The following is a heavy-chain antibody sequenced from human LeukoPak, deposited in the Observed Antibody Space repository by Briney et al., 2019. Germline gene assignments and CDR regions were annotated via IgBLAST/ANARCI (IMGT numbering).Heavy chain of an antibody. CDR2: ISGSGAST. CDR1: GFTFINYA. Sequence: PGGSLRLSCAASGFTFINYAMGWVRQAPGKGLEWVSGISGSGASTFYADSVKGRFTISRDNSKNTLSLQMNSLRAEDTAVYHCAKESSYGYFVWDAWGQGTLVTVSS. CDR3: AKESSYGYFVWDA. D-gene: IGHD5-18*01. V-gene: IGHV3-23*01. J-gene: IGHJ5*02.